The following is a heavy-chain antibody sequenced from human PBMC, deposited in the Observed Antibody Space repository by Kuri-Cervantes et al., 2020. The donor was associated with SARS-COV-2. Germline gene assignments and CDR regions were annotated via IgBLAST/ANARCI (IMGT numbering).Heavy chain of an antibody. J-gene: IGHJ4*02. CDR2: ISAYNGNT. D-gene: IGHD1-26*01. V-gene: IGHV1-18*04. CDR1: GYTFTSYG. CDR3: AREHPGTEDYYFDY. Sequence: ASVKVSCKASGYTFTSYGISWVRQAPGQGLEWMGWISAYNGNTNYAQKLQGRVTMTTDTSTSTAYMELRSLRSEDTAVYYCAREHPGTEDYYFDYWGQGTLVTVSS.